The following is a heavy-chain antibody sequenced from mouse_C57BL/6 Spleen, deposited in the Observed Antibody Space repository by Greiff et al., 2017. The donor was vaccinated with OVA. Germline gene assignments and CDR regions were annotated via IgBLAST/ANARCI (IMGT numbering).Heavy chain of an antibody. CDR2: IFPGSGST. CDR3: AIYDYAYYFDY. V-gene: IGHV1-56*01. J-gene: IGHJ2*01. D-gene: IGHD2-4*01. Sequence: QVQLQQSGPELVRPGASVKISCKAPGYTFTSHWMRWVRQRPGQGLEWIGEIFPGSGSTYYNEKFKGKATLTLDTASSTAYMQLSSRTSEDSAVYFCAIYDYAYYFDYWGQGTTLTVSS. CDR1: GYTFTSHW.